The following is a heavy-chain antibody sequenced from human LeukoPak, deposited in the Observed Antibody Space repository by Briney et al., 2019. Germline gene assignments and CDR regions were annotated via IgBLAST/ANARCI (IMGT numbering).Heavy chain of an antibody. CDR3: AITPLYCSGGSCYHSSYYYYYYMDV. CDR1: GGTFSSYA. V-gene: IGHV1-69*05. Sequence: GASVKVSCKASGGTFSSYAISWVRQAPGQGLEWMGGIIPIFGTANYAQKFQGRVTITTDESTSTAYMELSSLRPEDTAVYYCAITPLYCSGGSCYHSSYYYYYYMDVWGKGTTVTVSS. CDR2: IIPIFGTA. D-gene: IGHD2-15*01. J-gene: IGHJ6*03.